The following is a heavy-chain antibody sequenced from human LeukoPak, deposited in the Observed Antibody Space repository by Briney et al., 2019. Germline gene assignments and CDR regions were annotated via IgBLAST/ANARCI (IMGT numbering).Heavy chain of an antibody. CDR1: GFTVSSNS. CDR2: IYSGGST. J-gene: IGHJ4*02. V-gene: IGHV3-53*01. CDR3: ARMSYYDILTGYYIDY. Sequence: GGSLRLSCTVSGFTVSSNSMSWVRQAPGKGLEWVSFIYSGGSTHNSDSVKGRFTISRDNAKNSLYLQMNSLRAEDTAVYYCARMSYYDILTGYYIDYWGQGTLVTVSS. D-gene: IGHD3-9*01.